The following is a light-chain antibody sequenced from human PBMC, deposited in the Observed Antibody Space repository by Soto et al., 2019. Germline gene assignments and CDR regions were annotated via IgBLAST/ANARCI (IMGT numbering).Light chain of an antibody. J-gene: IGKJ1*01. CDR2: AAS. CDR3: QQSYSTLRT. CDR1: QSISSY. Sequence: DIQMTQSPSSLSASLGDRATITCRASQSISSYLNWYQQKPGKAPKLLIYAASSLQSGVPSRFSGSGSGTDFTLTISSLQPEDFATYYYQQSYSTLRTFGQGTKVEIK. V-gene: IGKV1-39*01.